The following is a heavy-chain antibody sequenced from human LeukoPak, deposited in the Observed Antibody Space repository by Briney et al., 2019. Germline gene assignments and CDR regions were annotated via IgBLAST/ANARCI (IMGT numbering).Heavy chain of an antibody. CDR3: ARDRAGYYDSSGATDY. Sequence: GGSLRLSCAASGFTFSSYAMQWVRQAPGKGLEWVAVISYDGSNKYYADSVKGRFTISRDNSKNTLYLQMNSLRAEDTAVYYCARDRAGYYDSSGATDYWGQGTLVTVSS. CDR2: ISYDGSNK. J-gene: IGHJ4*02. V-gene: IGHV3-30-3*01. CDR1: GFTFSSYA. D-gene: IGHD3-22*01.